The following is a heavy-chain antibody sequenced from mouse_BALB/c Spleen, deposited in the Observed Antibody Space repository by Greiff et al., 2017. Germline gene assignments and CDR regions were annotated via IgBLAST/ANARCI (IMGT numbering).Heavy chain of an antibody. V-gene: IGHV1-15*01. CDR2: IDPETGGT. CDR3: TREGDYDGFAY. Sequence: QVQLQQSGAELVRPGASVTLSCKASGYTFTDYEMHWVKQTPVHGLEWIGAIDPETGGTAYNQKFKGKATLTADKSSSTAYMELRSLTSEDSAVYFCTREGDYDGFAYWGQGTLVTVSA. J-gene: IGHJ3*01. D-gene: IGHD2-4*01. CDR1: GYTFTDYE.